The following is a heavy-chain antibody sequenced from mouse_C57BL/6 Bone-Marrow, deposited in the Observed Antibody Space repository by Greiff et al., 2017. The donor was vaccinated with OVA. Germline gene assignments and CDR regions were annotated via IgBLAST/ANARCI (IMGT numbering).Heavy chain of an antibody. CDR1: GFTFSGFW. V-gene: IGHV11-2*01. Sequence: EVQLVETGGGLVQPGGSRGLSCEGSGFTFSGFWMSWVRQTPGKTLEWIGDINSDGSAINYAPSIKDRFTIFRDNDKSTLYLQMSNVRSEDTATYFCMRYGNYWYFDFWGTGTTVTVSS. CDR3: MRYGNYWYFDF. CDR2: INSDGSAI. J-gene: IGHJ1*03. D-gene: IGHD2-1*01.